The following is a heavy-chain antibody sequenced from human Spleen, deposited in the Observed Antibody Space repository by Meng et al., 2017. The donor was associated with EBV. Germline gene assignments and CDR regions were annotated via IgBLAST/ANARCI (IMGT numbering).Heavy chain of an antibody. J-gene: IGHJ4*02. CDR1: GGTFANYD. D-gene: IGHD3-16*01. CDR2: IIPLFGTT. V-gene: IGHV1-69*06. CDR3: ASSLGGSVAPV. Sequence: QVELGASGAEVKTPGSTVKVSCRASGGTFANYDVSWVRQAPGQGLEWMGGIIPLFGTTDYARKFKGRLTITADKSTLTAFMELSSLTSQDTAVYYCASSLGGSVAPVWGQGVLVTVSS.